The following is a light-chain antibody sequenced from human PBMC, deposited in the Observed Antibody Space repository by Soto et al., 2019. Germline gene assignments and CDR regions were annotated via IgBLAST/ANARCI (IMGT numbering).Light chain of an antibody. V-gene: IGKV3-20*01. J-gene: IGKJ5*01. CDR3: QRGVT. CDR1: QSVSSSY. Sequence: EVVLTQSPATLSLSPGERATRSCRASQSVSSSYLAWYQQKPGQAPRLLIYGASSRATGIPDRFSGSGSGTDFTLTISRLEPEDFAVYYCQRGVTFGQGTRLEIK. CDR2: GAS.